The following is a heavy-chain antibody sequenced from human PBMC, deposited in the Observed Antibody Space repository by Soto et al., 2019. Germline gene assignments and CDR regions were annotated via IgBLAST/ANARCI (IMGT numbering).Heavy chain of an antibody. D-gene: IGHD1-26*01. CDR3: ARGQLPWESFDY. CDR1: GGSVNSGSYY. J-gene: IGHJ4*02. CDR2: IYYSGTT. Sequence: QVQLPESGPGLVQPSEPLSLTCPVSGGSVNSGSYYWSWIRQPPGEALEWIGSIYYSGTTYYNSSLKSRVTISIDTPKSQFSLKLSSVTAADTAVYYCARGQLPWESFDYWGQGTMVTVSS. V-gene: IGHV4-61*01.